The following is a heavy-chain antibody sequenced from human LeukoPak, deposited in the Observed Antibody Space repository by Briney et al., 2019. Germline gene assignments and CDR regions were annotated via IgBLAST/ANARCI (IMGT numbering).Heavy chain of an antibody. Sequence: GGSLRLSCAASEFTFSSYWMHWVRQAPGKGLVWVSRINSDGSSTTYADSVKGRFTISRDNAKNSLYLQMNSLRAEDTALYYCARAFPPGYYYYYMDVWGKGTTVTVSS. J-gene: IGHJ6*03. V-gene: IGHV3-74*01. CDR3: ARAFPPGYYYYYMDV. CDR2: INSDGSST. CDR1: EFTFSSYW. D-gene: IGHD2/OR15-2a*01.